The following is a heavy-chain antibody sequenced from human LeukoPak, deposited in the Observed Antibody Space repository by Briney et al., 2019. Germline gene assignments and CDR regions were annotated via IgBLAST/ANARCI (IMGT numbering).Heavy chain of an antibody. D-gene: IGHD1-14*01. CDR1: GFTVSRNY. CDR2: IYGGGAT. Sequence: GGSLRLSCAASGFTVSRNYMSWVRQAPGRGLECVSVIYGGGATYYPDSVKGRFTISRDTSKNTLYLQMNSLRAEDTAVYFCARDLGIAGTTHAFDIWGQGTMVTVSS. V-gene: IGHV3-53*01. CDR3: ARDLGIAGTTHAFDI. J-gene: IGHJ3*02.